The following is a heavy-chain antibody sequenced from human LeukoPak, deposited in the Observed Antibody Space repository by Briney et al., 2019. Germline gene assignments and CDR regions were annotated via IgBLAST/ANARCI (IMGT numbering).Heavy chain of an antibody. V-gene: IGHV3-23*01. D-gene: IGHD3-22*01. J-gene: IGHJ6*02. CDR2: ISGGGGST. CDR1: GFTFSSYA. CDR3: AKVRRDYYDSSGYYYGMDV. Sequence: PGGSLRLSCAASGFTFSSYAMSWVRQAPGKGLEWVSAISGGGGSTYYADSVKGRFTISRDNSKNTLYLQMNSLRAEDTAVYYCAKVRRDYYDSSGYYYGMDVWGQGTTVTVSS.